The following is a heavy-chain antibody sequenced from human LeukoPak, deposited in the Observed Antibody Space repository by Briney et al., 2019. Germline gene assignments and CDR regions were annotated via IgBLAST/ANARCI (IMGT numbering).Heavy chain of an antibody. V-gene: IGHV4-38-2*02. Sequence: SETLSLTCTVSGYSISSGYYWGWIRQPPGKGLEWIGSIYHSGSTYYNPSLKSRVTISVDTSKNQFSLKLSSVTAADTAVYYCARDRRGYCSGGSCFDDAFDIWGQGTMVTVSS. CDR1: GYSISSGYY. J-gene: IGHJ3*02. D-gene: IGHD2-15*01. CDR3: ARDRRGYCSGGSCFDDAFDI. CDR2: IYHSGST.